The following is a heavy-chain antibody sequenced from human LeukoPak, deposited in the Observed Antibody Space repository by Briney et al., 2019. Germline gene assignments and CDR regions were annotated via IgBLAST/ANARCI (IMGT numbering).Heavy chain of an antibody. CDR2: IYDSGST. J-gene: IGHJ4*02. D-gene: IGHD3-16*01. V-gene: IGHV4-59*01. CDR1: GGSISNYY. Sequence: SETLSLTCTVSGGSISNYYWTWIRQPPGKGLEWIGYIYDSGSTNYNPSLQSRVTISVDTSKNQFFLKLSSVTAADTAVYYCARSGGVWYFDYWGQGTLVTVSS. CDR3: ARSGGVWYFDY.